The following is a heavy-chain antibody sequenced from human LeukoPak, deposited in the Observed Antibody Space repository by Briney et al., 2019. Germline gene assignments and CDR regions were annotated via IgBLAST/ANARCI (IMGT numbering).Heavy chain of an antibody. V-gene: IGHV1-2*02. CDR2: INPNSGGT. Sequence: ASMKVSCKASGYTFTGYYMHWVRQAPGQGLEWTGWINPNSGGTNYAQKFQGRVTMTRDTSISTAYMELSRLRSDDTAVYYCASSRAYSRSWYWAFDIWGQGTMVTVSS. CDR3: ASSRAYSRSWYWAFDI. CDR1: GYTFTGYY. J-gene: IGHJ3*02. D-gene: IGHD6-13*01.